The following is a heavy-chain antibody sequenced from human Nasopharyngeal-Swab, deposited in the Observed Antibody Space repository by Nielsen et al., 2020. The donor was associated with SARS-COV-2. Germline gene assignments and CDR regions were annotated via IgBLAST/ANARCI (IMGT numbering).Heavy chain of an antibody. Sequence: WIRQPPGKGLEWVGSIYYSGSTYYNPSLKRRVTISENTSKKQFFLKLISVTAADTAVYYCARHYSSSWANYYYYGMDVWGQGTTVTVSS. D-gene: IGHD6-13*01. J-gene: IGHJ6*02. CDR2: IYYSGST. V-gene: IGHV4-39*01. CDR3: ARHYSSSWANYYYYGMDV.